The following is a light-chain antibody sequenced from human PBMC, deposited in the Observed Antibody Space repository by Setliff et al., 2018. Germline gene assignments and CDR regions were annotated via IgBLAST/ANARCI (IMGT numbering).Light chain of an antibody. V-gene: IGLV1-40*01. CDR3: QSYGGSLSGYV. CDR2: GNS. Sequence: QSVLTQPPSVSGAPGQRVTISCTGTSSDIGAGYGVHWYQQLPGTAPKLLIYGNSNRPSGVPDRFSGSKSGTSASLAIAGLQAEDEADYYCQSYGGSLSGYVFGTGTEVTVL. J-gene: IGLJ1*01. CDR1: SSDIGAGYG.